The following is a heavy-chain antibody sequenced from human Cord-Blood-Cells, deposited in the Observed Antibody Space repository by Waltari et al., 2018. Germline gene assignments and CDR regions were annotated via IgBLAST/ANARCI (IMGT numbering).Heavy chain of an antibody. V-gene: IGHV4-39*01. CDR2: IYYSGST. J-gene: IGHJ4*02. Sequence: QLQLQESGPGLVKPSETLSLTCTVSGGSISSSSYYWGWIRQPPGKGLEWIGSIYYSGSTYYNPSLKSRVTISVDTSKNQFSLKLSSVTAADTAVYYCARHIYFDWLFDYWGQGTLVIVSS. CDR3: ARHIYFDWLFDY. D-gene: IGHD3-9*01. CDR1: GGSISSSSYY.